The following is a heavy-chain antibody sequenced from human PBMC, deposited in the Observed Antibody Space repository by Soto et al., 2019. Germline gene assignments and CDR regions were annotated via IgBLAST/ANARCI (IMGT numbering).Heavy chain of an antibody. V-gene: IGHV4-31*03. D-gene: IGHD3-10*01. CDR2: IYYSGNT. CDR3: ARTTRHRGNSDSYHSWFDP. CDR1: GGSISTGSYY. J-gene: IGHJ5*02. Sequence: QVQLQESGPGLVKPSQTLSLTCTVSGGSISTGSYYWSWIRQHPGKGLEWIGYIYYSGNTYYNPSLKSRVTISLDTSKNQFSLKLSSVTAADSAVYYCARTTRHRGNSDSYHSWFDPWGQGTLVTVSS.